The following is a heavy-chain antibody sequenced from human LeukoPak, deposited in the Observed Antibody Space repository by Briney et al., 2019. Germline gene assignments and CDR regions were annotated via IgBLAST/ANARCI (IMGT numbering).Heavy chain of an antibody. CDR3: TRSRHSSSWYSYYYYMDV. J-gene: IGHJ6*03. CDR1: GFTFSGSA. Sequence: GGSLRLSCAASGFTFSGSAMHWVRQASGKGLEGVGRIRSKANSYATAYAASVKGRFTISRDDSKNTAYLQMNSLKTEDTAVYYCTRSRHSSSWYSYYYYMDVWGKGTTVTVSS. V-gene: IGHV3-73*01. D-gene: IGHD6-13*01. CDR2: IRSKANSYAT.